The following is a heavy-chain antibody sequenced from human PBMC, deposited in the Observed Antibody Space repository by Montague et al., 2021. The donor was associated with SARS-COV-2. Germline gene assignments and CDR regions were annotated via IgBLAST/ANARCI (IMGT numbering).Heavy chain of an antibody. J-gene: IGHJ4*02. CDR2: IWYDGSNK. D-gene: IGHD3-22*01. CDR1: GFTFSSYG. Sequence: SLRLSCAASGFTFSSYGMHWVRQAPGKGLEWVAVIWYDGSNKYYADSVKGRFTISRDNSKNTLYLQMNSLRAEDTAVYYCAREADYYYDSSGYYKPGTLDXWGQGTPVPVSS. V-gene: IGHV3-33*01. CDR3: AREADYYYDSSGYYKPGTLDX.